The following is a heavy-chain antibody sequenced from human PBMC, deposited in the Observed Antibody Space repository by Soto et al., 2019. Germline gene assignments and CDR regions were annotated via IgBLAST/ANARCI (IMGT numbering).Heavy chain of an antibody. D-gene: IGHD3-22*01. J-gene: IGHJ3*02. CDR2: IRSSSSYI. CDR1: GFTFSSYS. V-gene: IGHV3-21*06. CDR3: ARGSYHDSSGYPGAFDI. Sequence: GGSLRLSCAASGFTFSSYSMNWVRQAPGKGLEWVSCIRSSSSYIYYADSVKGRFTISRDNAKNSLYLQMNSLRAEDTAVYYCARGSYHDSSGYPGAFDIWGQGTMVTVSS.